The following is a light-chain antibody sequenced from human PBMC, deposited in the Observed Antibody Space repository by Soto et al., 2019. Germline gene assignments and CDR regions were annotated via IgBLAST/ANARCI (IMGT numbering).Light chain of an antibody. CDR2: EDN. CDR3: ASWDSSLTAGV. V-gene: IGLV1-51*02. CDR1: SSNIVNNY. J-gene: IGLJ2*01. Sequence: QSVLTQPPSVSAAPGQRVTISCSGSSSNIVNNYVSWYQQLPGTAPKLLIYEDNKRPSGIPDRFSGSKSGTSATLGITGLQTGDEADYYCASWDSSLTAGVFGGGTKLTVL.